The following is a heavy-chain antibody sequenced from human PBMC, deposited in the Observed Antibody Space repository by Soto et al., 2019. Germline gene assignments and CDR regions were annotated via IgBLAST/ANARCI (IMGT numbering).Heavy chain of an antibody. CDR2: IKSKIDGGAI. CDR1: DLAFSNTW. V-gene: IGHV3-15*07. D-gene: IGHD6-13*01. CDR3: ATVGSITTAGTPFDY. Sequence: EVQLVESGGGLVKPGGSLRLSCAVSDLAFSNTWMNWVRQAPGKGLEWVGRIKSKIDGGAIDYAAPVKGRFTISRDDSESTLFLQMNSLQTEDTALYYCATVGSITTAGTPFDYWGQGTLVTVSS. J-gene: IGHJ4*02.